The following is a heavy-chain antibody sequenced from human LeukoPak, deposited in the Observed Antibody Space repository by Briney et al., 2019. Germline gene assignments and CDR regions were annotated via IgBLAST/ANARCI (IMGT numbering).Heavy chain of an antibody. V-gene: IGHV1-69*04. CDR2: INPNLGIA. CDR1: GGTFSSYA. CDR3: ARSYCSGGSCYSGAFDY. Sequence: SSVKVSCKASGGTFSSYAISWVRQAPGQGLEWMGRINPNLGIANYAQKFQGRVTITADKSTSTAYMELSSLRSEGTAVYYCARSYCSGGSCYSGAFDYWGQGTLVTVSS. D-gene: IGHD2-15*01. J-gene: IGHJ4*02.